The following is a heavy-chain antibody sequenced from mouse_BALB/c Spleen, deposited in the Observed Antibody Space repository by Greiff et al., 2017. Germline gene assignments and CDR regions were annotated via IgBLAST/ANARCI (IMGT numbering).Heavy chain of an antibody. J-gene: IGHJ2*01. V-gene: IGHV1S53*03. D-gene: IGHD2-1*01. CDR3: KRFPYGNYGGY. Sequence: VKLMESDTELVKPGASVKISCKASGYTFTDHAIHWVKQRPEQGLEWIGYISPGNGDIKYNEKFKGKATLTADKSSSTAYMQLNSLTSEDSAVYFCKRFPYGNYGGYWGQGTTLTVSS. CDR1: GYTFTDHA. CDR2: ISPGNGDI.